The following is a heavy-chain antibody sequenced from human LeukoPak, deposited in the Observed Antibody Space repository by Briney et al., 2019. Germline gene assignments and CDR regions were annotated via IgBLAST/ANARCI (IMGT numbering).Heavy chain of an antibody. CDR2: ISSGGTTI. CDR3: ARVRCSAGTCSYFDY. V-gene: IGHV3-48*02. D-gene: IGHD2-15*01. CDR1: GFTFSTSN. Sequence: GGSLRLSCAASGFTFSTSNMNWVRQAPGKGLEWVSYISSGGTTIYYADSVKGRFTISRDNAKNSLYLQMNSLIDEDTAMYYCARVRCSAGTCSYFDYWGQGTLVTVSS. J-gene: IGHJ4*02.